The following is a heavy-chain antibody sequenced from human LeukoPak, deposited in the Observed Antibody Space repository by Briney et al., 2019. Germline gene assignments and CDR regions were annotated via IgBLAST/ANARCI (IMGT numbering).Heavy chain of an antibody. Sequence: PSETLSLTCTVSGGSISGYYWSWIRQPPGKGLEWIGYIYYSGSTNYSPSLKSRVTISVDTSKNQLSLKLSSVTAADTAVYYCARAAWGSTSCYDYWGQGTLVTVSS. CDR1: GGSISGYY. CDR2: IYYSGST. V-gene: IGHV4-59*01. D-gene: IGHD2-2*01. CDR3: ARAAWGSTSCYDY. J-gene: IGHJ4*02.